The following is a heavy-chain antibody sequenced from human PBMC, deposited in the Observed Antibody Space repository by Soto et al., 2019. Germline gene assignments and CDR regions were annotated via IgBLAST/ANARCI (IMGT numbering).Heavy chain of an antibody. Sequence: QVQLVQSGAEVKKPGASVKVSCKASGYTFTSYDINWVRQATGQGLEWMGWMNPNSGNTGYAQKFQGRVTMTRNPSISTAYMELSSLRSEDTAVYYCARGDFWSGYYSLKEDYWGQGTLVTVSS. D-gene: IGHD3-3*01. V-gene: IGHV1-8*01. CDR1: GYTFTSYD. J-gene: IGHJ4*02. CDR3: ARGDFWSGYYSLKEDY. CDR2: MNPNSGNT.